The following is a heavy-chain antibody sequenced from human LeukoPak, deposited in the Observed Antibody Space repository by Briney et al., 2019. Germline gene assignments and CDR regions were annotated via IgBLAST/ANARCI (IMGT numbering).Heavy chain of an antibody. V-gene: IGHV5-51*01. CDR1: GYSFTSYW. CDR3: ARLRDYYGSGSYYERRFNWFDP. CDR2: IYPGDSDT. Sequence: GESLKISCKGSGYSFTSYWIGWVRQMPGKSLEWMGIIYPGDSDTRYSPSFQGQVTISADKSISTAYLQWSSLKASDTAMYYCARLRDYYGSGSYYERRFNWFDPWGQGTLVTVSS. D-gene: IGHD3-10*01. J-gene: IGHJ5*02.